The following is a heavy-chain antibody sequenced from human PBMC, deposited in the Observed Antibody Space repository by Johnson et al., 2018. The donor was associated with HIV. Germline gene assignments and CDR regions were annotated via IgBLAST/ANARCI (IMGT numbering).Heavy chain of an antibody. J-gene: IGHJ3*02. CDR2: ISYDGSNK. V-gene: IGHV3-30*14. CDR1: GFTFSSYA. CDR3: ARDRWLGDAFDI. Sequence: QVQLVESGGGVVQAGRSLRLSCAASGFTFSSYAMHWVRQAPGKGLEWVAVISYDGSNKYYADSVKGRFTISRDTAKNTLYLQMNNLRPEDTALYYCARDRWLGDAFDIWGQGTMVTVSS. D-gene: IGHD6-19*01.